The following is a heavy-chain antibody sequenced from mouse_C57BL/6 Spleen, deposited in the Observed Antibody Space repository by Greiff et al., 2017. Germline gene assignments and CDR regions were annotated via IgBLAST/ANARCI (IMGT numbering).Heavy chain of an antibody. V-gene: IGHV1-50*01. D-gene: IGHD1-1*01. CDR3: ARGTTVGWYFDV. CDR2: IDPSDSYT. Sequence: QVQLQQPGAELVKPGASVKLSCKASGYTFTSYWMQWVKQRPGQGLEWIGEIDPSDSYTNYNQKFKGKATLTVDTSSSTAYMQLSSLTSEDSAVYYCARGTTVGWYFDVWGTGTTVTVSS. CDR1: GYTFTSYW. J-gene: IGHJ1*03.